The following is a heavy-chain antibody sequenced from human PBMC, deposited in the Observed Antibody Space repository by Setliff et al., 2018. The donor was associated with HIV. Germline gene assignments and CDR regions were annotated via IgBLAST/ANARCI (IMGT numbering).Heavy chain of an antibody. Sequence: SETLSLTCTVSGGSIRSGGYYWSWIRQHPGKGLEWIGYIYYSGSTYYNPSLKSRVTISVDTSKNQFSLRLSSVTAADTAVYYCARHRDPPGSRWIFYYYYMDLWGAGTTVTVSS. CDR3: ARHRDPPGSRWIFYYYYMDL. CDR1: GGSIRSGGYY. V-gene: IGHV4-31*03. D-gene: IGHD6-13*01. CDR2: IYYSGST. J-gene: IGHJ6*03.